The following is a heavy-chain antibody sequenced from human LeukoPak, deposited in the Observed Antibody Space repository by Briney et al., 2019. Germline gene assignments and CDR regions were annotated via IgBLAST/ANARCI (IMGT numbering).Heavy chain of an antibody. D-gene: IGHD6-13*01. J-gene: IGHJ1*01. V-gene: IGHV4-30-4*08. CDR3: ARVSSSWYQYFQH. CDR1: GGSISSGDYY. CDR2: IYYSGST. Sequence: SETLSLTCTVSGGSISSGDYYWSWIRQPPGKGLEWIGYIYYSGSTYYTPSLKSRVTISVDTSKNQFSLKLSSVTAADTAVYYCARVSSSWYQYFQHWGQGTLVTVSS.